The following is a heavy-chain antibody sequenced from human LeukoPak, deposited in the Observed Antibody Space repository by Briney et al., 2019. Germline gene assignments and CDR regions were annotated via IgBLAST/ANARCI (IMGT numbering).Heavy chain of an antibody. V-gene: IGHV4-59*11. CDR3: GRDALVGYYSYYYMDV. J-gene: IGHJ6*03. CDR2: ISNSGST. CDR1: GGSISGRY. Sequence: PSETLPLTCTVSGGSISGRYWTWIRQSPVKGLEWIGDISNSGSTSYNPSLKSRVTISIDTSKNQFSLKLSSVTAADTAVYYCGRDALVGYYSYYYMDVWGKGTTVTVSS. D-gene: IGHD2-15*01.